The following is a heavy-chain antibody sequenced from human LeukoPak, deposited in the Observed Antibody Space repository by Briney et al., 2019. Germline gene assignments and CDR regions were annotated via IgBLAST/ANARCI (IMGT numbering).Heavy chain of an antibody. CDR1: GFTVSSNY. Sequence: GGSLRLSCAASGFTVSSNYMSWVRQAPGKGLEWVSVIYSGGSTYYADSVKGRFTISRDNSKNTLYLQMNSLRAEDTAVYYCARKSLPGGGYFDLWGRGTLGTVSP. D-gene: IGHD2-15*01. CDR2: IYSGGST. V-gene: IGHV3-66*01. CDR3: ARKSLPGGGYFDL. J-gene: IGHJ2*01.